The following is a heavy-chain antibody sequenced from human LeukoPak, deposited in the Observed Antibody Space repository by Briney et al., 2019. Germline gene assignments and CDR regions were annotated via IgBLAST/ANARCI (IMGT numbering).Heavy chain of an antibody. CDR3: ARRACIAARGGDY. CDR1: GGSISSSSYY. CDR2: IYYSGST. J-gene: IGHJ4*02. D-gene: IGHD6-6*01. V-gene: IGHV4-39*07. Sequence: SGTLSLTCAVSGGSISSSSYYWGWIRQPPGKGLEWIGSIYYSGSTYYNPSLKSRVTISVDTSKNQFSLKLSSVTAADTAVYYCARRACIAARGGDYWGQGTLVTVSS.